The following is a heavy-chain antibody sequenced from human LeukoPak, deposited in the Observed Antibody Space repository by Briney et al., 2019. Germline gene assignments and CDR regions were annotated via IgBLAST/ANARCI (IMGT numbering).Heavy chain of an antibody. D-gene: IGHD3-10*01. CDR1: GFTFSSYA. CDR3: AQLLYDNPIRWYFAL. Sequence: GGSLRLSCTASGFTFSSYAMSWVRQAPGKGLEWVSSISDSGDTPYYADSVKGLFTISRDNSKNTLYLQMSSLRADDTAVYYCAQLLYDNPIRWYFALWGRGTLVPVPS. J-gene: IGHJ2*01. CDR2: ISDSGDTP. V-gene: IGHV3-23*01.